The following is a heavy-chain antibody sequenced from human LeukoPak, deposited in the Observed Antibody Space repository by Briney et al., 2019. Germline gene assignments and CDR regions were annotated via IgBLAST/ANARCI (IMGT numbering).Heavy chain of an antibody. CDR1: GYTFTSYA. J-gene: IGHJ3*02. Sequence: ASVKVSCKASGYTFTSYAMHWVRQAPGQRLEWMGWINAGNGNTKYSQKFQGRVTITRDTSASTAYMELSSLRSEDTAVYYCARPRDRPLGEGGPNYAFDIWGQGTMVTVSS. V-gene: IGHV1-3*01. D-gene: IGHD3-10*01. CDR2: INAGNGNT. CDR3: ARPRDRPLGEGGPNYAFDI.